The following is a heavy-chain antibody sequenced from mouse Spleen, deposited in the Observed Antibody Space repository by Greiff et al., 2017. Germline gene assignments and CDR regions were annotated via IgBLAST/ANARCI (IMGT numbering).Heavy chain of an antibody. CDR2: ISSGSSTI. CDR3: ARRRGNYEGMDY. CDR1: GFTFSDYG. D-gene: IGHD2-1*01. J-gene: IGHJ4*01. Sequence: EVKLMESGGGLVKLGGSLKLSCAASGFTFSDYGMHWVRQAPEKGLEWVAYISSGSSTIYYADTVKGRFTISRDNAKNTLFLQMTSLRSEDTAMYYCARRRGNYEGMDYWGQGTSVTVSS. V-gene: IGHV5-17*01.